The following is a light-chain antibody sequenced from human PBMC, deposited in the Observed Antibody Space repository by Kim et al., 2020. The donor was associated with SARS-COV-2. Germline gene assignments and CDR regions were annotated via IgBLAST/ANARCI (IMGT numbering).Light chain of an antibody. V-gene: IGKV1-8*01. CDR1: QGISSY. Sequence: IRMTQSPYSLSASTGDRVTITCRASQGISSYLAWYQQKPGKAPKLLIYAASTLQSGVPSRFSGSGSGTDFTLTISCLQSEDFATYYCQQYYSYAYTFGQGTKLEI. CDR2: AAS. CDR3: QQYYSYAYT. J-gene: IGKJ2*01.